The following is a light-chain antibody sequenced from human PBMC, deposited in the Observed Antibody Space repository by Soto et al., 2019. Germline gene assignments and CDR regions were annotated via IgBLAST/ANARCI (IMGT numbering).Light chain of an antibody. Sequence: ESMLTHSHGTLSLTPCVRATLSFSASQSLSNTIYLAWYQQKPGQAPRLLIYGASGRATGIPNRFSGSGSGTDFTLTISRLEPEDFAVYYCQQYGNSPQTFGQGTKVDIK. V-gene: IGKV3-20*01. CDR1: QSLSNTIY. CDR3: QQYGNSPQT. J-gene: IGKJ1*01. CDR2: GAS.